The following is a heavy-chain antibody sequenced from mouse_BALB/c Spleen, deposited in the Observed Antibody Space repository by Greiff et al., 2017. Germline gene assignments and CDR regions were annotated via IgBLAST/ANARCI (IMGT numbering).Heavy chain of an antibody. J-gene: IGHJ4*01. D-gene: IGHD1-1*01. V-gene: IGHV5-9-4*01. CDR3: ARNGSSNYYAMDY. CDR1: GFTFSSYA. Sequence: EVKVVESGGGLVKPGGSLKLSCAASGFTFSSYAMSWVRQSPEKRLEWVAEISSGGSYTYYPDTVTGRFTISRDNAKNTLYLEMSSLRSEDTAMYYCARNGSSNYYAMDYWGQGTSVTVSS. CDR2: ISSGGSYT.